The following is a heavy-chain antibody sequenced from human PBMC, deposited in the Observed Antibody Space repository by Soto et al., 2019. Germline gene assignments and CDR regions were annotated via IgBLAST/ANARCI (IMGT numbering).Heavy chain of an antibody. J-gene: IGHJ6*02. CDR1: GFTFGSYG. V-gene: IGHV3-33*01. Sequence: QLVESGGGVVQPGRSLRLSCGASGFTFGSYGMHWVRQAPGKGLEWVAVIWYDGSNKDYADSVKGRFTVSRDNSKNTLDLQMNSRRVEDTAVYYCARQHRALSYFGMDVWGLGTTVTVSS. CDR3: ARQHRALSYFGMDV. CDR2: IWYDGSNK.